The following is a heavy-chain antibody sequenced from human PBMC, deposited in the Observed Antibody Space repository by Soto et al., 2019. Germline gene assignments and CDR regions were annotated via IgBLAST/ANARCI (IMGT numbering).Heavy chain of an antibody. Sequence: SETLSLTCTVSGGSISSYYWSWIRQPPGKGLEWIGYIYYSGSTNYNPSLKSRVTISVDTSKNQFSLKLSSVTAADTAVYYCARMYSSSSWFDPWGQGTLVTVSS. V-gene: IGHV4-59*01. D-gene: IGHD6-6*01. CDR1: GGSISSYY. CDR2: IYYSGST. J-gene: IGHJ5*02. CDR3: ARMYSSSSWFDP.